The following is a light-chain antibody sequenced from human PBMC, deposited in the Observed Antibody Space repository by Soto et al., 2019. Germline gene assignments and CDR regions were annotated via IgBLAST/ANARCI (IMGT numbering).Light chain of an antibody. Sequence: QSVLTQPASVSGSPGQSITISCTGTSSDIGSYDLVSWYQQHADKVPKLIIYEVRKRPSGVSNRFSGSKSGNTASLTISGLQAEDEADYYCYTGSTTLYVFGTGTKVPVL. CDR3: YTGSTTLYV. CDR1: SSDIGSYDL. CDR2: EVR. J-gene: IGLJ1*01. V-gene: IGLV2-23*02.